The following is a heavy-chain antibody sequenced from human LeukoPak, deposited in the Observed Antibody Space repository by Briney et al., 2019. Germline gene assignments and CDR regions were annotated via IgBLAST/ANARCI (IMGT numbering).Heavy chain of an antibody. V-gene: IGHV4-39*07. D-gene: IGHD1-20*01. CDR3: ARGFYNWNWFDP. CDR1: GGSNSSSSYY. CDR2: IYYSGST. Sequence: SETLSLTCTVSGGSNSSSSYYWGWIRQPPGKGLEWIGSIYYSGSTYYNPSLKSRVTISVDTSKNQFSLKLSSVTAADTAVYYCARGFYNWNWFDPWGQGTLVTVSS. J-gene: IGHJ5*02.